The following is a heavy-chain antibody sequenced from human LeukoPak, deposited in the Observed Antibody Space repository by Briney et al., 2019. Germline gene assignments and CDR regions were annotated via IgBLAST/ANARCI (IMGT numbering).Heavy chain of an antibody. Sequence: GGSLRLSCAASGFTFDTYAMHWVRQTPGQGLEWVSGINWNSGRTGYVDSVKGRFTISRDNAQNPLYLQMNSLRAEDTAVYYCARDRGYYVFDYWGQGTLVTVSS. CDR1: GFTFDTYA. CDR3: ARDRGYYVFDY. CDR2: INWNSGRT. J-gene: IGHJ4*02. V-gene: IGHV3-9*01. D-gene: IGHD3-22*01.